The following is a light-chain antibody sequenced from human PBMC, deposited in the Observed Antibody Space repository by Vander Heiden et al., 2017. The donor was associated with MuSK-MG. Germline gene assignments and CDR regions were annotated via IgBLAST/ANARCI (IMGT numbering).Light chain of an antibody. CDR1: QSVSSY. CDR2: DAS. J-gene: IGKJ2*01. CDR3: QQLSN. V-gene: IGKV3-11*01. Sequence: EIVLTQSPATLSLSPGERATLSCRASQSVSSYLAWYQQKPGQAPRLLIYDASNRATGIQDRFSGSGSGTDFTRTISSLEPEDFEGYDCQQLSNFGQGTKLEIK.